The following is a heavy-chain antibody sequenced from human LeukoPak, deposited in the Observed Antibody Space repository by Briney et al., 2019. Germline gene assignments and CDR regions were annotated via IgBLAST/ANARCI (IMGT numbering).Heavy chain of an antibody. D-gene: IGHD5-18*01. CDR2: IIPIFGTA. CDR1: GGTFSSYA. V-gene: IGHV1-69*01. J-gene: IGHJ4*02. CDR3: ARVGDTAMELIYFDY. Sequence: GSSVKVSFKASGGTFSSYAISWVRQAPGQGLEWMGGIIPIFGTANYAQKVQGRVTITADESTSTAYMELSRLRSEDTAVYDCARVGDTAMELIYFDYWGQGTLVTVSS.